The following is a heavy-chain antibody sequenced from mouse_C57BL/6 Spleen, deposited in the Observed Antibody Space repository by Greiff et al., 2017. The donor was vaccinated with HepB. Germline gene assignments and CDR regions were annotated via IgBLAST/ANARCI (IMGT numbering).Heavy chain of an antibody. Sequence: VQLVESGPELVKPGASVKISCKASGYAFSSSWMNWVKQRPGKGLEWIGRIYPGDGDTNYNGKFKGKATLTADKSSSTAYMQLSSLTSEDSAVYFCASLYSSYAMDYWGQGTSVTVSS. D-gene: IGHD2-1*01. V-gene: IGHV1-82*01. J-gene: IGHJ4*01. CDR2: IYPGDGDT. CDR3: ASLYSSYAMDY. CDR1: GYAFSSSW.